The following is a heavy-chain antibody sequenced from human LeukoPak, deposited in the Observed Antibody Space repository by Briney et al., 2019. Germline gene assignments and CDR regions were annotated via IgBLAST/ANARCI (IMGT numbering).Heavy chain of an antibody. CDR3: AIPDGAYCGGDCYSNSPGDY. CDR1: GGTFSSYA. CDR2: IIPIFGTA. V-gene: IGHV1-69*13. J-gene: IGHJ4*02. D-gene: IGHD2-21*01. Sequence: SVKVSCKASGGTFSSYAISWVRQPPGQGLDWMGGIIPIFGTANYAQKFQGRVTITADESTSTAYMELSSLRSEDTAVYYCAIPDGAYCGGDCYSNSPGDYWGQGTLVTVSS.